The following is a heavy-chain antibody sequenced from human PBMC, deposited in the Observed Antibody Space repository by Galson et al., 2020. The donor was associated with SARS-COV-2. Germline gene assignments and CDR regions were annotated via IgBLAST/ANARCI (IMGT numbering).Heavy chain of an antibody. Sequence: GGSLRLSCAASGFTVSSNYMSWVRQAPGKGLEWVSVIYSGGSTYYADSVKGRFTISRDNSKNTLYLQMNSLRAEDTAVYYCAREENFFLVVTATRMCYFDYWGRGTLATVSS. CDR2: IYSGGST. CDR3: AREENFFLVVTATRMCYFDY. D-gene: IGHD2-21*02. CDR1: GFTVSSNY. V-gene: IGHV3-53*01. J-gene: IGHJ4*02.